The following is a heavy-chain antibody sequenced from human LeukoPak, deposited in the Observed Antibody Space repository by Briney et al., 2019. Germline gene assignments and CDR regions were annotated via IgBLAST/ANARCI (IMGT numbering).Heavy chain of an antibody. CDR2: INPSGGST. Sequence: ASVKVSCKASGYTFTSYSMHWVRQAPGQGLEWMGIINPSGGSTSYAQKFQGRVTMTRDTSTSTVYMELSSLRSEDTAVYYCAREAYYYDSSGYSGNWGQGTLVTVSA. CDR1: GYTFTSYS. J-gene: IGHJ4*02. D-gene: IGHD3-22*01. V-gene: IGHV1-46*01. CDR3: AREAYYYDSSGYSGN.